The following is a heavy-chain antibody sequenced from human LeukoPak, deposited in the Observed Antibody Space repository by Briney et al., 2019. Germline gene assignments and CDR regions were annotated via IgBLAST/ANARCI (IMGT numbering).Heavy chain of an antibody. CDR3: ARGGSGWSAPDY. D-gene: IGHD6-19*01. CDR1: GFTVSSKY. Sequence: PGGSLRLSCAASGFTVSSKYMSWVRQAPGKGLEWVSVIYSDGSTYYADSVKGRFTISRDNSKNTLYLQMNSLRTEDTAVYYCARGGSGWSAPDYWDQGTLVTVSS. J-gene: IGHJ4*02. CDR2: IYSDGST. V-gene: IGHV3-66*02.